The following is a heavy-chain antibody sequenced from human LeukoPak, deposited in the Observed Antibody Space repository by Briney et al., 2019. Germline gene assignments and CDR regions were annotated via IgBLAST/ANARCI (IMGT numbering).Heavy chain of an antibody. Sequence: TSETLPLTCTVSGGSISSSSYYWGWIRQPPGKGLEWIGEISHSGSTNYNPSLKSRVTISIDTSENQVSLKLSSVTAADTAVYYCARGGKWLAYYWGQGTLVTVSS. CDR1: GGSISSSSYY. V-gene: IGHV4-39*07. D-gene: IGHD6-19*01. CDR2: ISHSGST. J-gene: IGHJ4*02. CDR3: ARGGKWLAYY.